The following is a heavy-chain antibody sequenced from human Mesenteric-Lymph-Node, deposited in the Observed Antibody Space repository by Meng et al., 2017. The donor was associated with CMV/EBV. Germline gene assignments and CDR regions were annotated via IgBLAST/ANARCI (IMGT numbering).Heavy chain of an antibody. CDR2: INHAGRT. J-gene: IGHJ4*02. D-gene: IGHD1-1*01. CDR1: NGSFTSYY. Sequence: SQTLSLTCAVDNGSFTSYYWAWIRQARGKGLEWIGEINHAGRTSFNPSLKSRPTISVDTSKNQFSLRLNSVTAADTALYYCARGWSSNYYFDSWGQGTLVTVSS. CDR3: ARGWSSNYYFDS. V-gene: IGHV4-34*01.